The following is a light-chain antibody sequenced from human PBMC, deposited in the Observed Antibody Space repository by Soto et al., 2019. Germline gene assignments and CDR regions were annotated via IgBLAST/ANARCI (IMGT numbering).Light chain of an antibody. CDR2: RNN. CDR1: SSNIGSNY. Sequence: QSVLTQPPSASGTPGQRVTISCSGSSSNIGSNYVYWYQQLPGTAPKLLIYRNNQGPSGVPDRFSGSKSGTSASLAISGLRSEDEADYYCAAWDDSLSGPHWVFGGGTKLTVL. J-gene: IGLJ3*02. V-gene: IGLV1-47*01. CDR3: AAWDDSLSGPHWV.